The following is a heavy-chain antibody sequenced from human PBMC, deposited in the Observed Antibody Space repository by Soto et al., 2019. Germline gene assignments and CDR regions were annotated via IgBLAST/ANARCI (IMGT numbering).Heavy chain of an antibody. CDR2: ISGTGGSI. Sequence: GGSLRLSCAASGFNFDSYAMSWVRQAPGKGLEWVSVISGTGGSIYYADSVKGRFTISRDNSQNTLYLQMNSLRVEDTAVYYCAKDPVRGGTGGSWLDYWGQGTLVTVSS. D-gene: IGHD2-15*01. J-gene: IGHJ4*02. CDR1: GFNFDSYA. V-gene: IGHV3-23*01. CDR3: AKDPVRGGTGGSWLDY.